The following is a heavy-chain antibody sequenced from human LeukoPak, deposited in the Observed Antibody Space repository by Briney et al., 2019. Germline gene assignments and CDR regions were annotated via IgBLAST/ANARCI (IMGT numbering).Heavy chain of an antibody. V-gene: IGHV1-8*01. CDR1: GYTFTSYD. J-gene: IGHJ6*03. CDR3: ARGRQGKTYYYYYMDV. Sequence: APVKVSCKASGYTFTSYDINWVRQATGQGLEWMGWMNPNSGNTGYAQKFQGRVTMTRNTSISTAYMELSSLRSEDTAVYYCARGRQGKTYYYYYMDVWGKGTTVTISS. CDR2: MNPNSGNT. D-gene: IGHD3-10*01.